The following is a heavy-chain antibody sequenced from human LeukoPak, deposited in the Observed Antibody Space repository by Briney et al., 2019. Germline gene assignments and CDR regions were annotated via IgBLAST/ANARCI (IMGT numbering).Heavy chain of an antibody. CDR3: ARDRRAGTYYYYGMDV. CDR2: IYYSGST. CDR1: GGSVSSGNYF. D-gene: IGHD1-1*01. V-gene: IGHV4-61*01. Sequence: SETLSLTCTVSGGSVSSGNYFWNWIRQPPGKGLEWIGYIYYSGSTNYNPSLKSRVTISVDTSKNQFSLKLSSVTAADTAVYYCARDRRAGTYYYYGMDVWGQGTTVTVSS. J-gene: IGHJ6*02.